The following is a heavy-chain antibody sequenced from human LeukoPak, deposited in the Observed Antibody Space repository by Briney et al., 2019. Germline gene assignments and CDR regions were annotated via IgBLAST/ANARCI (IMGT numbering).Heavy chain of an antibody. D-gene: IGHD3-9*01. V-gene: IGHV3-7*01. CDR2: IKQDGSEK. CDR1: GFTFSSYW. Sequence: GGSLRLSCAASGFTFSSYWMSWVRQAPGKGLEWVANIKQDGSEKYYVDSVKGRFTISRDNAKNSLYLQMNSLRAEDTAVYYCARDRRAIYDILANDAFDIWGQGTMVTVSS. J-gene: IGHJ3*02. CDR3: ARDRRAIYDILANDAFDI.